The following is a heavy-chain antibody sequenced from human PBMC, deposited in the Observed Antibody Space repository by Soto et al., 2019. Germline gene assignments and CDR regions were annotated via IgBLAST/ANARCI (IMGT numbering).Heavy chain of an antibody. V-gene: IGHV3-48*02. CDR1: GFTFSSYS. CDR3: AREIMITFGGVIAPAYGMDV. J-gene: IGHJ6*02. Sequence: GGSLRLSCAASGFTFSSYSMNWVRQAPGKGLEWVSYISSSSNTIYYAESVKGRFTISRDNAKNSLYLQMNSLRDEDTAVYYCAREIMITFGGVIAPAYGMDVWGQGTTVTV. CDR2: ISSSSNTI. D-gene: IGHD3-16*02.